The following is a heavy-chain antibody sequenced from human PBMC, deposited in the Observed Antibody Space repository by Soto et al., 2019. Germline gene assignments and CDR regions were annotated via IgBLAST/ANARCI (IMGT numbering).Heavy chain of an antibody. CDR3: ARERARPRYGMDV. V-gene: IGHV1-2*04. J-gene: IGHJ6*02. Sequence: QVQLVQSGAEVKKPGASVKVSCKASGYTFTGYYMHWVRQAPGQGLEWMGWINPNSGGTNYAQKLQGWVTMTRDTSISTAYMELSRLRSDDTAVYYCARERARPRYGMDVWGQGTTVTVSS. CDR1: GYTFTGYY. CDR2: INPNSGGT.